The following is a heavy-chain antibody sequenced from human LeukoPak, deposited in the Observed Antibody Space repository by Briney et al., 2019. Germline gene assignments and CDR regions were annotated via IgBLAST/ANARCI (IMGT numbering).Heavy chain of an antibody. V-gene: IGHV4-59*06. Sequence: PSETLSLTCSVSGGSISSLYWSWIRQHPGKGLEWIAYIYYTGSTYYNPSLKSRLTISVDRSKNQFSLRLSSMTAADTAVYYCARVPSVIDAFDIWGQGTMVTVSS. D-gene: IGHD2-21*01. CDR2: IYYTGST. CDR3: ARVPSVIDAFDI. J-gene: IGHJ3*02. CDR1: GGSISSLY.